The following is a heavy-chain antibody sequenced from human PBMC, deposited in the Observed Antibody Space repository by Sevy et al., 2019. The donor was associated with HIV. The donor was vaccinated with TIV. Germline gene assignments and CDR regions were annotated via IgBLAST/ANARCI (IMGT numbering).Heavy chain of an antibody. CDR3: ARGQILDSAPFDY. V-gene: IGHV4-30-4*01. CDR2: FFYSDSP. CDR1: GDSINSGDYY. Sequence: SETLSLTCSVSGDSINSGDYYWNWIRQSPGKGLEWIGYFFYSDSPHYNPSLKGRVTISADMSENQVSLKLSSVTAADSAVYYCARGQILDSAPFDYWGQGTLVTVSS. J-gene: IGHJ4*02. D-gene: IGHD5-18*01.